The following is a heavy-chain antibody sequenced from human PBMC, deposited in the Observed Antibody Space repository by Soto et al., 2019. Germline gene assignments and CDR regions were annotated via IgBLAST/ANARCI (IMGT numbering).Heavy chain of an antibody. CDR3: ARAPITMVRGVILGYFDY. D-gene: IGHD3-10*01. J-gene: IGHJ4*02. CDR2: ISYDGSNK. V-gene: IGHV3-30-3*01. Sequence: LRLSCAASGFTFSSYAMHWVRQAPGKGLEWVAVISYDGSNKYYADSVKGRFTISRDNSKNTLYLQMNSLRAEDTAVYYCARAPITMVRGVILGYFDYWGQGTLVTVSS. CDR1: GFTFSSYA.